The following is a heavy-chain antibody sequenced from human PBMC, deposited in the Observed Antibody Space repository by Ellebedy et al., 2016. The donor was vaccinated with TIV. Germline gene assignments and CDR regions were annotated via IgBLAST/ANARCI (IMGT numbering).Heavy chain of an antibody. CDR2: ISSSDTYI. D-gene: IGHD6-19*01. J-gene: IGHJ4*02. CDR1: GFPFMSYT. Sequence: PGGSLRLSCAASGFPFMSYTMNWVRQAPGKGLEWVSSISSSDTYIYYADSVKGRFTISRDNAKNSVYLQMDSLRVEDTAVYYCARDFSSAKTLDYWGQGTLVTVS. CDR3: ARDFSSAKTLDY. V-gene: IGHV3-21*06.